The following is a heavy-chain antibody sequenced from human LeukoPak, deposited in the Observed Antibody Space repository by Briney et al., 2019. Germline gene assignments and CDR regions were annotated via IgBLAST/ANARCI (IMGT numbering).Heavy chain of an antibody. Sequence: GGSPRLSCAASGFTFSSYGMHWVRQAPGKGLEWVAVIWYDGSNKYYADSVKGRFTISRDNSKNTLYLQMNSLRAEDTAVYYCAREGIAAKDYYGMDVWGQGTTVTVSS. J-gene: IGHJ6*02. V-gene: IGHV3-33*08. CDR3: AREGIAAKDYYGMDV. CDR1: GFTFSSYG. CDR2: IWYDGSNK. D-gene: IGHD6-13*01.